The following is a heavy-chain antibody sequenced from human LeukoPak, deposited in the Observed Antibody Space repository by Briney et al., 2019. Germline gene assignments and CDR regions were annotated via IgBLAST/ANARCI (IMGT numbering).Heavy chain of an antibody. J-gene: IGHJ4*02. CDR2: ICSSAGST. V-gene: IGHV3-23*01. CDR3: AKAGSSTTCRRFDY. CDR1: GFTFSSYA. D-gene: IGHD2-2*01. Sequence: GGSLRLSCAASGFTFSSYAMSWVREDPGKRLEWVSGICSSAGSTYYADSVKGRFTISRDNSKNTLYLQMNSLRAEDTAVYYCAKAGSSTTCRRFDYWGQGTLVTVSS.